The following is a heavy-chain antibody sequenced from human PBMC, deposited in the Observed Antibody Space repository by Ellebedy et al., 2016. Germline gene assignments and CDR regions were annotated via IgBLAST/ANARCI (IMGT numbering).Heavy chain of an antibody. CDR3: ATLTIPGGSDY. Sequence: SETLSLXCSVTGGPVINAGAYWSWVRQPSGKGPEWIGHISTSGNTIYNPSLRSRVTMSVDTSRNHFSLELASVTVADTAVYYCATLTIPGGSDYWGQGALVTVSS. CDR2: ISTSGNT. D-gene: IGHD3-16*01. CDR1: GGPVINAGAY. V-gene: IGHV4-61*09. J-gene: IGHJ4*02.